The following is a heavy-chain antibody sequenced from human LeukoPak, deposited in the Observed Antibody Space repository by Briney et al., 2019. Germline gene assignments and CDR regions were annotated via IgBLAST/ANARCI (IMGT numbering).Heavy chain of an antibody. CDR2: IYYRGST. Sequence: SETLSLTCTVSGGSISSSSYYWSWIRQPPGKGLEWIGYIYYRGSTNYNPSLKSRVTISVDTSKNQFSLKLSSVTAADTAVYYCARESVDYDFWSGYYNYWGQGTLVTVSS. CDR3: ARESVDYDFWSGYYNY. D-gene: IGHD3-3*01. CDR1: GGSISSSSYY. J-gene: IGHJ4*02. V-gene: IGHV4-61*01.